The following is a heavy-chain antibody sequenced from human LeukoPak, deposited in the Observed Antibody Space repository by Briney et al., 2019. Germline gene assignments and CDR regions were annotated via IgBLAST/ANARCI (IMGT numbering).Heavy chain of an antibody. J-gene: IGHJ3*02. CDR1: GFTFSSYA. CDR2: ISYDGSNK. V-gene: IGHV3-30-3*01. CDR3: AKPSIAAHGAFDI. D-gene: IGHD6-6*01. Sequence: PGGSLRLSCAASGFTFSSYAMHWVRQAPGKGLEWVAVISYDGSNKYYADSVKGRFTISRDNSKNTLYLQMNSLRAEDTAVYYCAKPSIAAHGAFDIWGQGTMVTVSS.